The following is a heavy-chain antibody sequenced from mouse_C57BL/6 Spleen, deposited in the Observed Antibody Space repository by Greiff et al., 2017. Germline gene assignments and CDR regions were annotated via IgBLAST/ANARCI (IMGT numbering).Heavy chain of an antibody. CDR1: GYSITSGYY. D-gene: IGHD2-2*01. Sequence: EVQLQESGPGLVKPSQSLSLTCSVTGYSITSGYYWNWIRQFPGNKLEWMGYISYDGSNNYNPSLKNRISITRDTSKNQFFLKLNSVTTEDTATYYCARDRAPYGSGAMDYWGQGTSVTVSS. J-gene: IGHJ4*01. CDR3: ARDRAPYGSGAMDY. V-gene: IGHV3-6*01. CDR2: ISYDGSN.